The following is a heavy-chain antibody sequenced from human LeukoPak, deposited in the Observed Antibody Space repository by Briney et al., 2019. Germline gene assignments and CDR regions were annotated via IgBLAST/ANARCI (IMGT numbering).Heavy chain of an antibody. D-gene: IGHD4-17*01. CDR2: IKQDGSET. CDR3: ARGPTYGARGNYLDF. V-gene: IGHV3-7*01. CDR1: GFIFRNHW. Sequence: GGSLRLSCAASGFIFRNHWMSWVRQAPGGGLEWVAHIKQDGSETQYVDSVEGRFTLSRDDAKNSVYLQMNSLRVDDTAVYYCARGPTYGARGNYLDFWARGTQVTVSS. J-gene: IGHJ4*02.